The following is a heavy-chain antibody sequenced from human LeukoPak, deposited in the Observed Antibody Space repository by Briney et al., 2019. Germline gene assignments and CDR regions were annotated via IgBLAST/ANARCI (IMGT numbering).Heavy chain of an antibody. J-gene: IGHJ4*02. CDR2: IYFSGGT. D-gene: IGHD3-10*01. Sequence: SETLSLTCTVSGDSISSSNCYWGWIRQPPGKGLGWIGSIYFSGGTYYNASLKSRLTISVDTSKNQFSLKLSSVSAADTAVYYCARQTGSGLFSLPGGQGTLVTVSS. CDR3: ARQTGSGLFSLP. V-gene: IGHV4-39*01. CDR1: GDSISSSNCY.